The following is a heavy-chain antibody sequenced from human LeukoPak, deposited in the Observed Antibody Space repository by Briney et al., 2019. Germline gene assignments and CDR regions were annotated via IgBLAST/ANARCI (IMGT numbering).Heavy chain of an antibody. CDR1: GFTFDNCG. J-gene: IGHJ4*02. CDR3: ARTHTIHYGSGSYPFDY. D-gene: IGHD3-10*01. CDR2: IRSKAHDATP. Sequence: GGSLRLSCTASGFTFDNCGVSWFRQAPGKGLEWVGFIRSKAHDATPQYGASVKGRFTISRDDSKSIAYLQMSSLKTEDTAVYYCARTHTIHYGSGSYPFDYWGQGTLVTVSS. V-gene: IGHV3-49*03.